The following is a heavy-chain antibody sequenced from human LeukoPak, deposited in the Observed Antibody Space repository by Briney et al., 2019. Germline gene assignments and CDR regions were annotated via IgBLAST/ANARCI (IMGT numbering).Heavy chain of an antibody. D-gene: IGHD6-13*01. J-gene: IGHJ4*02. CDR2: IYTSGST. V-gene: IGHV4-61*02. CDR1: GGSISSGSYY. Sequence: SETLSLTCTVSGGSISSGSYYWSWIRQPAGKGLEWIGRIYTSGSTNYNPSLKSRVTMSVDTSKNQFSLKLSSVTAADTAVYYCARDNPGILWDYYFDYWGQGTLVTVSS. CDR3: ARDNPGILWDYYFDY.